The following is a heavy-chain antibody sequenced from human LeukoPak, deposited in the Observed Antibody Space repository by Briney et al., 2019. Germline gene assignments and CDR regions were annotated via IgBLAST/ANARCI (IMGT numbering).Heavy chain of an antibody. CDR1: GFTFSNSW. V-gene: IGHV3-7*01. J-gene: IGHJ4*02. D-gene: IGHD2-2*01. CDR2: IKLDGSEK. Sequence: GGSLRLSCAASGFTFSNSWMSWVRQAPGKGLEWLAFIKLDGSEKYYVDSVKGRSTVSRDNAKESLYLQMNILRVEDTAVYYCAGNAPLDYWGQGTLVTVSS. CDR3: AGNAPLDY.